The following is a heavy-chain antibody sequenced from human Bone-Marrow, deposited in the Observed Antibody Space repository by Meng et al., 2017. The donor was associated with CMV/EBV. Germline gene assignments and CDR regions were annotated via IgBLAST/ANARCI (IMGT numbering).Heavy chain of an antibody. D-gene: IGHD1-7*01. Sequence: GESLKISCAVSGLIFSKYNMNWVRQAPGKGLEWVSSITSNSGYIYYADSVKGRFTISRDNAKNSLYLQMDSLRAEDTAVYFCARDSAGRRELIRTTSPWAWGQGTLVTVSS. CDR1: GLIFSKYN. V-gene: IGHV3-21*01. CDR2: ITSNSGYI. CDR3: ARDSAGRRELIRTTSPWA. J-gene: IGHJ4*02.